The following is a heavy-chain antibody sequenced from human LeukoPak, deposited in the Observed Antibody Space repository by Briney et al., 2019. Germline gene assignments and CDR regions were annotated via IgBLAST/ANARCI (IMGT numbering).Heavy chain of an antibody. J-gene: IGHJ5*01. Sequence: GGSLRLSCEASGFTFSIYEVNWVRQAPGKGLEWVSSISSSSSYIYYADSVKGRFTISRDNAKNSLYLQMNSLRAEDTAAYYCARDGGVSRNYYGNDVGSWFDLWGQGTLVSVSS. CDR1: GFTFSIYE. CDR3: ARDGGVSRNYYGNDVGSWFDL. CDR2: ISSSSSYI. V-gene: IGHV3-21*01. D-gene: IGHD1-1*01.